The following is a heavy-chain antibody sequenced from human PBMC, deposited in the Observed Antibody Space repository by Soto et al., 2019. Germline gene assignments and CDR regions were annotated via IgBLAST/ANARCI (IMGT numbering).Heavy chain of an antibody. J-gene: IGHJ4*02. CDR3: ARFPRYYRSGNPGDY. CDR2: INHSGST. CDR1: GGSFSGYY. V-gene: IGHV4-34*01. D-gene: IGHD3-10*01. Sequence: SETLSLTCAVYGGSFSGYYWSWIRQPPGKGLEWIGEINHSGSTNYNPSLKSRVTISVDTSKNQFSLKLSSVTAADTAVYYCARFPRYYRSGNPGDYWGQGTLVTVSS.